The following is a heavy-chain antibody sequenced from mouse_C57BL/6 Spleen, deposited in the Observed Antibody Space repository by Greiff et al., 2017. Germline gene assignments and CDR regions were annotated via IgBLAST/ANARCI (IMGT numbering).Heavy chain of an antibody. CDR2: IDPANGNT. CDR1: GFNIKNTY. D-gene: IGHD2-2*01. V-gene: IGHV14-3*01. J-gene: IGHJ4*01. CDR3: ARGDGYDYAMDY. Sequence: VQLQQSVAELVRPGASVKLSCTASGFNIKNTYMRWVKQRPEQGLEWIGRIDPANGNTKYAPKFQGKATITADTSSNTAYLQLSSLTSEDTAIYYCARGDGYDYAMDYWGQGTSVTVSS.